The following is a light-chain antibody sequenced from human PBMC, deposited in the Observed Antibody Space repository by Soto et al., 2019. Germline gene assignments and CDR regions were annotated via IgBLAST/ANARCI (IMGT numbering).Light chain of an antibody. CDR2: DDS. V-gene: IGLV3-21*02. CDR3: QVWDDNSDHHV. J-gene: IGLJ1*01. Sequence: SYELTQTSSVSVAPRQTARISCGGDNIGGKSVHWYQQKPGQAPVVVVYDDSDRPSGIPERFSGSDSGNTATLTISRVEAGDEADYHCQVWDDNSDHHVFGTGTKVTVL. CDR1: NIGGKS.